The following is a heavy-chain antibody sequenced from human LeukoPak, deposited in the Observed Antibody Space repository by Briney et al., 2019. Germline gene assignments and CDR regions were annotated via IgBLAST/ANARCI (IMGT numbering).Heavy chain of an antibody. CDR2: IKPDGSEK. Sequence: PGGSLRLSCAASGFTFSSYWMHWVRQAPGKGLEWVANIKPDGSEKDYVDSVKGRFTISRDNAKNSLSLQMNSLRAEDTAMYYCSRNRGWFNFDYWGQGTLVTVSS. D-gene: IGHD6-19*01. CDR3: SRNRGWFNFDY. CDR1: GFTFSSYW. V-gene: IGHV3-7*01. J-gene: IGHJ4*02.